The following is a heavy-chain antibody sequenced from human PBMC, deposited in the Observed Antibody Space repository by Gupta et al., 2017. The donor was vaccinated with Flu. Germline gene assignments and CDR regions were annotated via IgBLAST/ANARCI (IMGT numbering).Heavy chain of an antibody. V-gene: IGHV1-8*01. J-gene: IGHJ6*02. CDR3: AGQYFDLAVDV. CDR2: LNRNTGNS. Sequence: YTFTAEQMNWVRQAPGQGLEWMGRLNRNTGNSDYAPKFQGRRIMTRDISTRTAYMELSGLRSEDTAVYYCAGQYFDLAVDVWSQGTSVTVS. CDR1: YTFTAEQ.